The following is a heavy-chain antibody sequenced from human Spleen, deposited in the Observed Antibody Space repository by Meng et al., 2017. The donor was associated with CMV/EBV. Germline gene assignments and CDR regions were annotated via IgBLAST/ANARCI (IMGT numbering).Heavy chain of an antibody. J-gene: IGHJ4*02. CDR1: GYPFSSYA. CDR3: ARGVGTLIIDY. V-gene: IGHV1-3*04. Sequence: SCNASGYPFSSYAIQWVRQAPGQRLEWMGWINTGNGNPKYSQKFHGRVTLTRDTSASTAYMELSSLRSEDTAVYYCARGVGTLIIDYWGQGTLVTVSS. D-gene: IGHD4-23*01. CDR2: INTGNGNP.